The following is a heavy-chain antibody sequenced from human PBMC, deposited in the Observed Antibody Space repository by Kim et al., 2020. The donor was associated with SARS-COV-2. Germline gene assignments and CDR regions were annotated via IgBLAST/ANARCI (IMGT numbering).Heavy chain of an antibody. D-gene: IGHD2-8*02. J-gene: IGHJ5*02. CDR1: GVSISSGGYY. CDR3: ARTHVLVVYGRYWFDP. V-gene: IGHV4-31*03. Sequence: SETLSLTCTVSGVSISSGGYYWSWIRQHPGKGLEWIGYIYYSGSTYYNPSLKSRVTISVDTSKNQFSLKLSSVTAADTAVYYCARTHVLVVYGRYWFDPWGQGTLVTVSS. CDR2: IYYSGST.